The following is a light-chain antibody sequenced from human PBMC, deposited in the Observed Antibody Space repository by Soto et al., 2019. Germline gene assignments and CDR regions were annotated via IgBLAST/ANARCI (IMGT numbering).Light chain of an antibody. Sequence: EIVMTQSPSTLSVSQGERATLSCRASHIVSINLAFYQQKPCQAPRLLIYGASTRATGIPARFSGSGSGTEFTLTISSLQSEDFAVFYCLQYNNSWTFGQGTMVDVK. CDR1: HIVSIN. J-gene: IGKJ1*01. CDR3: LQYNNSWT. CDR2: GAS. V-gene: IGKV3-15*01.